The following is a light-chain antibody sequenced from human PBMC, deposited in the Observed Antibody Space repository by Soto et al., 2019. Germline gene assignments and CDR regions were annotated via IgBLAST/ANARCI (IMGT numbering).Light chain of an antibody. V-gene: IGLV3-1*01. J-gene: IGLJ1*01. CDR2: QDS. Sequence: SYALTQPPSVSVSPGQTASITCSGDKLGDKYACWYQQKPGQSPVLVIYQDSKRPSGIPERFSGSNSGNTATLTISGTQAMDEADYYCQAWDSSTLDVFGTGTKVTVL. CDR3: QAWDSSTLDV. CDR1: KLGDKY.